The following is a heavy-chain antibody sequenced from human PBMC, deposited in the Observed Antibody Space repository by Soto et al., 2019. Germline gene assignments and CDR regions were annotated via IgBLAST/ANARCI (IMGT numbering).Heavy chain of an antibody. D-gene: IGHD3-10*01. Sequence: QVQFVQSGAEVKKPGASVKVSCKASGYTFTTYNINWVRQAPGQGLEWMGWMNPDSGKAGYAQRLLGRVNMTRNTSINTAYMELSSLRSEDTAVYYCALLWSYCSNRFDPWGQGTLVTVSS. CDR3: ALLWSYCSNRFDP. CDR2: MNPDSGKA. V-gene: IGHV1-8*01. J-gene: IGHJ5*02. CDR1: GYTFTTYN.